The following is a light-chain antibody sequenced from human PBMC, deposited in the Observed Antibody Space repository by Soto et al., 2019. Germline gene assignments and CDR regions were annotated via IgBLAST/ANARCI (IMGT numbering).Light chain of an antibody. J-gene: IGKJ1*01. CDR3: QQYNSYSQWT. CDR1: QSISSW. V-gene: IGKV1-5*01. Sequence: DSQMTQSPSTLSASVGDRVTITCRASQSISSWLAWYQQKPGKAPKLLIYDASSLESGVPSRFSGSGSGTEFTLTISSLQPDDFATYYCQQYNSYSQWTYGQGTKVEIK. CDR2: DAS.